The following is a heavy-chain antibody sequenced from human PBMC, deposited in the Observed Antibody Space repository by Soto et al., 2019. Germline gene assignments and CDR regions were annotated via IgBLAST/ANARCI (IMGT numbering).Heavy chain of an antibody. CDR3: ARGAYYYDSSGLPRYMYYFDY. CDR2: IIPIFGTA. V-gene: IGHV1-69*13. Sequence: SVKVSCKASGGTFSSYAISWVRQAPGQGLEWMGGIIPIFGTANYAQKFQGRVTITADESTSTAYMELSSLRSEDTAVYYCARGAYYYDSSGLPRYMYYFDYWGRGTMVTVYS. CDR1: GGTFSSYA. J-gene: IGHJ4*02. D-gene: IGHD3-22*01.